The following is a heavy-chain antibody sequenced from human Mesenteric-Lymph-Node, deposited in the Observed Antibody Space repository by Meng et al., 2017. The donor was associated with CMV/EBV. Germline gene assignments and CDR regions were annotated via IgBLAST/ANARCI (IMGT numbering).Heavy chain of an antibody. CDR3: ARGSDIPVNNY. V-gene: IGHV4-34*01. CDR1: GGSFSGYY. D-gene: IGHD2-15*01. Sequence: QVQLQQWGAGLLKPSETLSLTCAVYGGSFSGYYWSWIRQPPGKGLERIGEINHSGVPNYNPSLKSRVTISRDRSKNQFSLKLSSVTAEDTAVYYCARGSDIPVNNYWGQGTLVTVSS. CDR2: INHSGVP. J-gene: IGHJ4*02.